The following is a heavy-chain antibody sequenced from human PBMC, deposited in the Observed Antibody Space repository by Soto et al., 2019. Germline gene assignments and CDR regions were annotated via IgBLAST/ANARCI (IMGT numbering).Heavy chain of an antibody. CDR3: ARDPLYCSGGSCYSGAFDI. D-gene: IGHD2-15*01. CDR1: GGTFSSYT. J-gene: IGHJ3*02. CDR2: IIPILGIA. Sequence: QVQLVQSGAEVKKPGSSVKVSCKASGGTFSSYTISWVRQAPGQGLEWMGRIIPILGIANYAQKFQGRVTITADKSTCTAYMELSSLRSEDTAVYYCARDPLYCSGGSCYSGAFDIWGQGTMVTVS. V-gene: IGHV1-69*08.